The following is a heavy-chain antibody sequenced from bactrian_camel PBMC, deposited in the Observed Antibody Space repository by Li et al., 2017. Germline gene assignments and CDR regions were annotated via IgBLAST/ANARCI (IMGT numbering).Heavy chain of an antibody. V-gene: IGHV3S53*01. J-gene: IGHJ4*01. CDR2: IGSDGRT. Sequence: VQLVESGGALVQPGGSLRLSCAASGHTASSKFLGWFRQAPGKEREGVATIGSDGRTNYAASVKGRFTLSRDNVKNTVYLQMSSLKPEDTATYYCATGPCDEVLAGIPRYWGQGTQVTVS. CDR1: GHTASSKF. D-gene: IGHD6*01. CDR3: ATGPCDEVLAGIPRY.